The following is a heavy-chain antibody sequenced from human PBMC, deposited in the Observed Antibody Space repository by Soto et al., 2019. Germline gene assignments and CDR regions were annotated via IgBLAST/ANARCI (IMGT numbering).Heavy chain of an antibody. CDR3: ARLRGWYYDI. Sequence: QLQLQESGPGLVKPSETLSLTCTVSGGSISSSSYYWGWIRQPPGKGLEWIGSIYYSGSTYYNPSLKSRGTISVDTSKNQYSLKLSSVTAADTAVYYCARLRGWYYDIWGQGTMVTVSS. D-gene: IGHD6-19*01. CDR1: GGSISSSSYY. J-gene: IGHJ3*02. CDR2: IYYSGST. V-gene: IGHV4-39*01.